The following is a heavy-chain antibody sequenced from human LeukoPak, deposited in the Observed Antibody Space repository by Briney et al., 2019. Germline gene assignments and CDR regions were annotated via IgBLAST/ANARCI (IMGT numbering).Heavy chain of an antibody. CDR2: INHSGST. V-gene: IGHV4-34*01. J-gene: IGHJ6*02. D-gene: IGHD3-22*01. CDR3: ARGRGSSRDSSGYYPYYYYGMDV. Sequence: PSETLSLTCAVYGGSFSGYYWSWIRQPPGKGLECIGEINHSGSTNYNPSLKSRVTISVDTSKNQFSLKLSSVTAADTAVYYCARGRGSSRDSSGYYPYYYYGMDVWGQGTTVTVSS. CDR1: GGSFSGYY.